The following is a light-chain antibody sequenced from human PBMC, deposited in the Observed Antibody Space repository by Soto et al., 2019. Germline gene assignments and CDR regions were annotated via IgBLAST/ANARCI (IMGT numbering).Light chain of an antibody. J-gene: IGLJ3*02. CDR2: EST. V-gene: IGLV1-40*01. CDR1: GPNVGAPYD. Sequence: QSVLTQPPSLSGAPGQRITISCTGTGPNVGAPYDVHWYQHLPGTAPKLLIYESTNRPSGVSGRFSGAKSGNSASLAITGRQAEDEDDYYCQSYDSSLSGYVFGAGTKLTVL. CDR3: QSYDSSLSGYV.